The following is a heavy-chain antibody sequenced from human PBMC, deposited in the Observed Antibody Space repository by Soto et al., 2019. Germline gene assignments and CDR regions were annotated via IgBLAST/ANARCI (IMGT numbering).Heavy chain of an antibody. CDR2: IYYSGST. CDR3: ARDPGGSSRHLDY. J-gene: IGHJ4*02. Sequence: QVQLQESGPGLVKPSETLSLTCTASGGSTSSYYWSWIRQPPGKGLEWIGYIYYSGSTNYNPSLKSRVTISVDTSKNQVSLKLSSVTAADTAVYYCARDPGGSSRHLDYWGQGTLVTVSS. CDR1: GGSTSSYY. V-gene: IGHV4-59*01. D-gene: IGHD6-13*01.